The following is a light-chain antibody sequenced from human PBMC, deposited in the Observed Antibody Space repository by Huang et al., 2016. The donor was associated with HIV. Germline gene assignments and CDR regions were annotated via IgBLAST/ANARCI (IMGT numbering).Light chain of an antibody. V-gene: IGKV3-11*01. CDR2: DAS. Sequence: EIVLTQSPATLSLSPGEGATLSCRASQSVNSNLAWYQQRPGQAPRLLIFDASNRATGVPARFRCGGSGADFTLTLTGLEPEDFAVYYCQQRSNCPRSITFGPGTRLEIK. CDR3: QQRSNCPRSIT. CDR1: QSVNSN. J-gene: IGKJ5*01.